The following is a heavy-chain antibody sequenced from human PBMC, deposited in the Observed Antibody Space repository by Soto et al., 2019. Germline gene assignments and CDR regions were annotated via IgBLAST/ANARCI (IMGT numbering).Heavy chain of an antibody. CDR3: AKELVNSGWTYFDY. Sequence: GGSLRLSCAASGFTFSSYAMHWVRQAPGKGLEWVSAISDSGGRTYYADSVKGRFTISRDNSKNALYLQMNSLRAEDTAVYFCAKELVNSGWTYFDYWGQGTLVTVSS. J-gene: IGHJ4*02. V-gene: IGHV3-23*01. CDR1: GFTFSSYA. CDR2: ISDSGGRT. D-gene: IGHD6-19*01.